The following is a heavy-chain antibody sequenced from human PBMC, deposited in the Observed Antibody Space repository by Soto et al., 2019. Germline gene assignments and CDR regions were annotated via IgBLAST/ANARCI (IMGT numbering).Heavy chain of an antibody. CDR2: LSGRGGST. J-gene: IGHJ4*02. D-gene: IGHD3-16*02. Sequence: GGYPGLSCTASGVNFQIYAMTWFRQAPGKGLEWVSSLSGRGGSTYYANSVRGRFTISRDNSRNTMYLQLHSLRAEDSAIYYCAKEKDYFFVWGSHRFLSPYWGQRSLVIVSS. CDR3: AKEKDYFFVWGSHRFLSPY. V-gene: IGHV3-23*01. CDR1: GVNFQIYA.